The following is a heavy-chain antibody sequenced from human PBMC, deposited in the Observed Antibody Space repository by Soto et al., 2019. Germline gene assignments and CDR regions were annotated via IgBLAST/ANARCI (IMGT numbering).Heavy chain of an antibody. CDR1: GFPFSSYA. D-gene: IGHD1-20*01. V-gene: IGHV3-23*01. J-gene: IGHJ6*03. Sequence: PGGSLRLSCAASGFPFSSYAMSWVRQAPGKGLEWVSAISGGGGSTYYADSVKGRFTISRDNSKNTLYLQMNSLRAEDTAVYYCAKAGITGTKREYYYYYYLDVWGKGTTVTVSS. CDR3: AKAGITGTKREYYYYYYLDV. CDR2: ISGGGGST.